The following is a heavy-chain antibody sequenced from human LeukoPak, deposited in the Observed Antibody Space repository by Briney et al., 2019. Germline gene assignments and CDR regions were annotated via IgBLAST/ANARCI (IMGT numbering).Heavy chain of an antibody. V-gene: IGHV3-43*02. J-gene: IGHJ6*03. Sequence: GGSLRLSCAASGFTFDDYVMHWVRQAPGKGLEWVSLISGDGSNTYYADSVKGRFTISRDNSENSLYLQMNSLRTEDTALYYCAKDLLVRGWAYYYMNVWGKGTAVTVSS. CDR1: GFTFDDYV. CDR2: ISGDGSNT. D-gene: IGHD3-10*01. CDR3: AKDLLVRGWAYYYMNV.